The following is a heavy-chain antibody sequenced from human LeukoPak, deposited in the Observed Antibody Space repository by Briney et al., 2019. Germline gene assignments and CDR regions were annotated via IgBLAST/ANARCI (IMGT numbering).Heavy chain of an antibody. CDR1: GFTFSGYW. Sequence: PGGSLRLSCAASGFTFSGYWMSWVRQAPGKGLEWVANIKQDGSEKYYVDSVKGRFTISRDNAKNSLYLQMNSLRAEDTAVYYCARKSYYDSSGYFCWGQGTLVTVSS. V-gene: IGHV3-7*01. CDR3: ARKSYYDSSGYFC. J-gene: IGHJ4*02. CDR2: IKQDGSEK. D-gene: IGHD3-22*01.